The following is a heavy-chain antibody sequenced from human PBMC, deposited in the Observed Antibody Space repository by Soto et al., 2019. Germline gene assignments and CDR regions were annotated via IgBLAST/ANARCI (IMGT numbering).Heavy chain of an antibody. Sequence: SQTKSLTYTFSGCSLSSYYLSLLRQKPGKGLEWIGYIYYSGSTNYNPSLKSRVTISVDTSKNQFSLKLSSVTAADTAVYYCARSYRRYCSGGSCYSYYYYYMDVWGKGTTVTVSS. CDR3: ARSYRRYCSGGSCYSYYYYYMDV. CDR1: GCSLSSYY. CDR2: IYYSGST. J-gene: IGHJ6*03. D-gene: IGHD2-15*01. V-gene: IGHV4-59*01.